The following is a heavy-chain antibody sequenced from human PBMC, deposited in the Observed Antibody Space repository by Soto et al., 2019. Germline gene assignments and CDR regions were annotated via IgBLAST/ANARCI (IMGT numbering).Heavy chain of an antibody. J-gene: IGHJ4*01. CDR1: GFTFSSYS. CDR3: AKDPNGDHLGAFDS. D-gene: IGHD4-17*01. CDR2: ISSSSSYI. V-gene: IGHV3-21*04. Sequence: GGSLRLSCAASGFTFSSYSMNWVRQAPGKGLEWVSSISSSSSYIYYADSVKGRFTISRDNAKNSLYLQMNSLTAEDTAVYYCAKDPNGDHLGAFDSSGHGTLVTVSS.